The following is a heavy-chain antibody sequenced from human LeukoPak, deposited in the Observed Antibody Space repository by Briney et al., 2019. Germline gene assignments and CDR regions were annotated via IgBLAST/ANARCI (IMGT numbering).Heavy chain of an antibody. V-gene: IGHV4-30-4*07. CDR1: GGSISSGGYS. Sequence: SETLSLTCAVSGGSISSGGYSWSWIRQPPGKGLEWIGYIYYSGSTDYNPSLKSRVTISVDTSKNQFSLKLSSATAADTAVYYCAREYCSGGSCYSPWYLDLWGRGTLVTVSS. CDR2: IYYSGST. J-gene: IGHJ2*01. D-gene: IGHD2-15*01. CDR3: AREYCSGGSCYSPWYLDL.